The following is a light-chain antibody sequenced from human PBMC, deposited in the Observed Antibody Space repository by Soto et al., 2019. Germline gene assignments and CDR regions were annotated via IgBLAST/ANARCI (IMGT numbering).Light chain of an antibody. V-gene: IGLV2-14*03. J-gene: IGLJ1*01. CDR2: DVS. CDR3: SSYTTSNTRQIV. Sequence: QSALTQPASVSGSPGQSITIFCTGTSSDVGGYNYVSWYQHHPGKAPKLMIYDVSNRPSGVSNRFSGSKSDNMASLTISGLQPEDEADYYCSSYTTSNTRQIVFGTGTKLTVL. CDR1: SSDVGGYNY.